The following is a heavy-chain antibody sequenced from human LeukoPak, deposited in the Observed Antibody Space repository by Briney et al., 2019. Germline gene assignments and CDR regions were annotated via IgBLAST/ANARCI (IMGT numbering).Heavy chain of an antibody. V-gene: IGHV3-21*01. J-gene: IGHJ4*02. CDR2: ISSSSSYI. CDR1: GFTFSSYS. D-gene: IGHD3-22*01. Sequence: GGSLRLSCAASGFTFSSYSMNWVRQAPGKGLEWVSSISSSSSYIYYADSVKGRFTISRDNAKNSLYLQMNSLRAEDTAVYYCAREGYYVSSGYSLDYWGQGTLVTVSS. CDR3: AREGYYVSSGYSLDY.